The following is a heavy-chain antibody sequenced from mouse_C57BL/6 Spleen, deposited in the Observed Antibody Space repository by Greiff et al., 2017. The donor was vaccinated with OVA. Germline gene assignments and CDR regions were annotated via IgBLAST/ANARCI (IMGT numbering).Heavy chain of an antibody. Sequence: QVQLQQSGPELVKPGASVKISCKASGYAFSSSWMNWVKQRPGKGLEWIGRIYPGDGDTNYNGKFKGKDTLTADKSSSTAYMQLSSLTSEDSAVYVCARSVYDSYYHYYAMDYWGQGTSVTVSS. V-gene: IGHV1-82*01. CDR3: ARSVYDSYYHYYAMDY. D-gene: IGHD2-3*01. CDR1: GYAFSSSW. J-gene: IGHJ4*01. CDR2: IYPGDGDT.